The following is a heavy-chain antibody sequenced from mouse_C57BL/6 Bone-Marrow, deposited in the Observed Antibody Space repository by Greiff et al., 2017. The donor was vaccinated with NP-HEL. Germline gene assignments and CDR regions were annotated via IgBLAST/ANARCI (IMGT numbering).Heavy chain of an antibody. Sequence: VQLQQSGAELVRPGTSVKVSCKASGYAFTNYLIEWVKQRPGQGLEWIGVINPGSGGTNYNEKFKGKATLTADKSSSTAYMQLSSLTSEDSAVYFCARGGYDYHAYWGQGTLVTVSA. CDR1: GYAFTNYL. CDR2: INPGSGGT. J-gene: IGHJ3*01. CDR3: ARGGYDYHAY. V-gene: IGHV1-54*01. D-gene: IGHD2-4*01.